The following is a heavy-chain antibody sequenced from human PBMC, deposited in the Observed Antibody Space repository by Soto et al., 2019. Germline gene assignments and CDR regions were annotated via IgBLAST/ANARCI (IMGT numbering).Heavy chain of an antibody. J-gene: IGHJ4*02. Sequence: GGSLSLSCAASGFTVSSNYMSWVRQAPGKGLEWVSVIYSGGSTYYADSVKGRFTISRDNSKNTLYLQMNSLRAEDTAVYYCARDQVHSSSWDDNFDYWDQGTLVTVSS. CDR2: IYSGGST. V-gene: IGHV3-53*01. D-gene: IGHD6-13*01. CDR3: ARDQVHSSSWDDNFDY. CDR1: GFTVSSNY.